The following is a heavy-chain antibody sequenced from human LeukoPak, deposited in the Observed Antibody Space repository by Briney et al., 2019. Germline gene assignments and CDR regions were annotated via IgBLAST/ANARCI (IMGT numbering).Heavy chain of an antibody. V-gene: IGHV3-21*01. CDR3: ARHLGDYYDSSGYYAEGPFDY. CDR2: ISSSSSSYI. Sequence: GGSLRLSCAASGFTFSSYSMNWVRQAPGKGLEWVSSISSSSSSYIYYADSVKGRFTISRDNAKNSLYLQMNSLRAEDTAVYYCARHLGDYYDSSGYYAEGPFDYWGQGTLVTVSS. CDR1: GFTFSSYS. J-gene: IGHJ4*02. D-gene: IGHD3-22*01.